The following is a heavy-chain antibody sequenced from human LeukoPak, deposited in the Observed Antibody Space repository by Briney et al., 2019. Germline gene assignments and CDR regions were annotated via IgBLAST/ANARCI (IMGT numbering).Heavy chain of an antibody. Sequence: GGSLRLSCAASGFTFSNVWMSWVRQVPGKGLEWVGRIRRKTDGETTDHAAPVKGRFTISRDDSKNTLYLQMNSLKTEDTAVYYCVTDLVIKGYFDYWGQGALVTVSA. J-gene: IGHJ4*02. CDR1: GFTFSNVW. CDR3: VTDLVIKGYFDY. D-gene: IGHD2-21*01. CDR2: IRRKTDGETT. V-gene: IGHV3-15*01.